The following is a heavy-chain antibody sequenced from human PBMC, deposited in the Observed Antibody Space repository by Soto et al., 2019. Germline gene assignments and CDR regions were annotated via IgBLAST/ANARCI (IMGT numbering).Heavy chain of an antibody. CDR2: ISSSSSYT. CDR1: GFTFSDYY. V-gene: IGHV3-11*06. D-gene: IGHD4-4*01. CDR3: ARSLGDYSNFEFDY. Sequence: QVQLVESGGGLVKPGGSLRISCAASGFTFSDYYMSWIRQAPGKGLEWVSYISSSSSYTNYADSVKGRFTISRDNAKNSLYLQMNSLRAEDTAVYYCARSLGDYSNFEFDYWGQGTLVTVSS. J-gene: IGHJ4*02.